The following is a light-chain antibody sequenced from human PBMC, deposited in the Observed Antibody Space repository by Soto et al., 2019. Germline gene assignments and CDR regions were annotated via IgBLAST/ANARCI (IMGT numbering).Light chain of an antibody. CDR1: QSVSNNY. CDR3: QQYGSSGT. J-gene: IGKJ1*01. V-gene: IGKV3-20*01. CDR2: GAS. Sequence: EIVLTQSPGTLSLSPGERATLSCRASQSVSNNYLAWYQQKPGQAPRLLIYGASNRATGIPDRFSGRGSGTDFTLTISRLEPEDFAVYYCQQYGSSGTFGHGTKVDIK.